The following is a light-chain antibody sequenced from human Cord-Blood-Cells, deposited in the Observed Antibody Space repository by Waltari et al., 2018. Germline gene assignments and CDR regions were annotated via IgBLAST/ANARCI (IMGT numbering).Light chain of an antibody. Sequence: DIQMTQSPSPLSASVGDRVTITCRASQSISSGLAWYQQKPGKAPKLLIYDASSLESGVPSRFSGSGSGTEFTLTISSLQPDDFATYYCQQYNSYSGYTFGQGTKLEIK. CDR1: QSISSG. V-gene: IGKV1-5*01. J-gene: IGKJ2*01. CDR3: QQYNSYSGYT. CDR2: DAS.